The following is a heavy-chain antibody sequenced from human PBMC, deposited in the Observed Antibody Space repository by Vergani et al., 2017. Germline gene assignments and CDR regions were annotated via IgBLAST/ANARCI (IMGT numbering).Heavy chain of an antibody. D-gene: IGHD1-14*01. CDR2: VEDSGYF. Sequence: QVQLQESGPGLVRPSETLPLTCTVSGGSLSGYYWNWIRQTPGEGLEWIGYVEDSGYFNYNPSLKTRVSMSSDTSNNQFSLMLSSMTVADTAVYYCARSIVSRNPPDYFDNWGQGTLVTVSS. J-gene: IGHJ4*02. V-gene: IGHV4-59*01. CDR1: GGSLSGYY. CDR3: ARSIVSRNPPDYFDN.